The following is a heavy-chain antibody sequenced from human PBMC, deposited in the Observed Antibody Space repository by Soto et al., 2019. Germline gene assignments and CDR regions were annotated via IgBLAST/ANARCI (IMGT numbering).Heavy chain of an antibody. CDR2: ISGSGNSP. Sequence: EVQLVESGGRLVQRGGSLRLSCSGSGFIFGDHVMDWVRQAPGKGLEWVAGISGSGNSPFFRDSVKGRFTISRDNSKNTVYLEMKHLRDEDSAMYFCARGTHSYSGSHELDAWGLGTLVTVSS. J-gene: IGHJ5*02. D-gene: IGHD1-26*01. V-gene: IGHV3-23*04. CDR3: ARGTHSYSGSHELDA. CDR1: GFIFGDHV.